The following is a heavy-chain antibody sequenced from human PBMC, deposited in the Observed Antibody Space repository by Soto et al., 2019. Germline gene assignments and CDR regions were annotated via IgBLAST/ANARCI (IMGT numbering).Heavy chain of an antibody. Sequence: SETLSLTCTVSGGSISSYYWSWIRQPPGKGLEWIGYIYYSGSTNYNPSLKSRVTISVDTSKNQFSLKLSSVTAADTAVYYCARVACSSTSCYLNWFDPWGQGTLVTVSS. CDR2: IYYSGST. CDR3: ARVACSSTSCYLNWFDP. CDR1: GGSISSYY. J-gene: IGHJ5*02. D-gene: IGHD2-2*01. V-gene: IGHV4-59*01.